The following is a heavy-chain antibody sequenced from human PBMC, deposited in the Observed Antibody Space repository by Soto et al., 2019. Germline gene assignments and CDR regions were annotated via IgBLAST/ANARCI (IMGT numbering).Heavy chain of an antibody. V-gene: IGHV3-66*01. CDR1: AVTVTNTH. D-gene: IGHD2-21*02. CDR2: IYSGGTT. J-gene: IGHJ1*01. CDR3: AKGGRQCLVTCDSRH. Sequence: LRLSFAASAVTVTNTHMSWVRQAPGKGLEWVSIIYSGGTTYYADSVKGRFTISRDNSKNTVNLQMNSLRAEDTAVYYCAKGGRQCLVTCDSRHW.